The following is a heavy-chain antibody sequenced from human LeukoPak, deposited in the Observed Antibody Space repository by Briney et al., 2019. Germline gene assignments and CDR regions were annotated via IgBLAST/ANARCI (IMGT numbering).Heavy chain of an antibody. CDR3: SRGSVAVMLGY. V-gene: IGHV4-59*01. Sequence: SETLSLTCTVSGGSISSYYWSWIRQPPGKGLEWIGYIYYSGSTNYNPSLKSRVTISVDTSKNQFSLKLSSVTAADTAVNYCSRGSVAVMLGYWGQGTLVTVSS. CDR1: GGSISSYY. CDR2: IYYSGST. J-gene: IGHJ4*02. D-gene: IGHD2-15*01.